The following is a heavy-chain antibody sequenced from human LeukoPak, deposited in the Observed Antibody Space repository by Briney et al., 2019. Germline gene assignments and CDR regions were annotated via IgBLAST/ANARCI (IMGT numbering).Heavy chain of an antibody. CDR1: GGSFSGYY. J-gene: IGHJ3*02. CDR2: INHSGST. Sequence: SETLSLTCAVHGGSFSGYYWSWIRQPPGKGLEWIGEINHSGSTNYNPSLKSRVTISVDTSKNQFSLKLSSVTAADTAVYYCARDGSSSWYDAFDIWGQGTTVTVSS. V-gene: IGHV4-34*01. CDR3: ARDGSSSWYDAFDI. D-gene: IGHD6-13*01.